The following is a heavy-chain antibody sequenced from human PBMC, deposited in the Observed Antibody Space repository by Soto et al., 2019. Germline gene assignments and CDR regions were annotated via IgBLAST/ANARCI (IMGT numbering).Heavy chain of an antibody. CDR1: GGSISSGGYY. V-gene: IGHV4-31*03. CDR2: IYYSGST. CDR3: ARGGVVTAIIENWFDP. Sequence: KTSETLSLTCIVSGGSISSGGYYWSWIRQHPGKGLEWIGYIYYSGSTYYNPSLKSRVTISVDTSKNQFSLKLSSVTAADTAVYYCARGGVVTAIIENWFDPWGQGTLVTVSS. J-gene: IGHJ5*02. D-gene: IGHD2-21*02.